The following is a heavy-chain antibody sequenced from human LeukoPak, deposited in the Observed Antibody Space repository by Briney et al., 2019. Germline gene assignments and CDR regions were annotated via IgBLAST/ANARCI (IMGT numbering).Heavy chain of an antibody. CDR3: ARLEDRYYYYGMDV. V-gene: IGHV1-8*01. CDR2: MSPNSGDT. CDR1: GYTFTSYD. Sequence: ASVKVSCKASGYTFTSYDFNWVRQATGQRPEWMGWMSPNSGDTGYAQKFQDRVTMTRNTSISTAYMELSSLRSDDTAMYYCARLEDRYYYYGMDVWGQGTTVTVSS. J-gene: IGHJ6*02.